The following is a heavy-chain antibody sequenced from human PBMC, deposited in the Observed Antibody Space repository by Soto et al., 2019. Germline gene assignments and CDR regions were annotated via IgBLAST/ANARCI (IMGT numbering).Heavy chain of an antibody. Sequence: PSETLSLTCTVSGGSISSGGYYWSWIRQHPGKGLEWIGYIYYSGTTFYDPSPGSRVTMSLDAAKNHFSLELRSVTVADTAVYYCAREPISTPRGVTQVDPWGQGTQVTVSS. V-gene: IGHV4-31*03. D-gene: IGHD3-10*01. CDR1: GGSISSGGYY. CDR3: AREPISTPRGVTQVDP. CDR2: IYYSGTT. J-gene: IGHJ5*02.